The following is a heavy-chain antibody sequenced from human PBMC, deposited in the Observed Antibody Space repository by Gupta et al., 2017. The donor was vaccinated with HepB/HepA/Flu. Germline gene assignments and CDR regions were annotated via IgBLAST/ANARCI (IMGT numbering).Heavy chain of an antibody. CDR2: ISSSSRSI. V-gene: IGHV3-21*01. D-gene: IGHD3-10*01. Sequence: VQLVESGGGLVKPGGSLRLSCVASGFTFRSYTITWVRQTPGKGLEWVSSISSSSRSIYYADSVKGRFTISRDNTKNSLYLQMNSLRAEDTAVYYCARVSANIGGGAFDVWGQGTMVTVSS. CDR3: ARVSANIGGGAFDV. J-gene: IGHJ3*01. CDR1: GFTFRSYT.